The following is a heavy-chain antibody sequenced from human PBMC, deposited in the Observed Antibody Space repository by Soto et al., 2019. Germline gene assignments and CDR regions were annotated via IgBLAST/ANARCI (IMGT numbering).Heavy chain of an antibody. Sequence: PGESLKISCKGSGYSFTSYWISWVRQMPGKGLEWMGRIDPSDSYTNYSPSFQGHVTISADKSISTAYLQWSSLKASDTAMYYCARRIVVVPATTYYYGMDVWAQGTTVTVSS. J-gene: IGHJ6*02. CDR2: IDPSDSYT. V-gene: IGHV5-10-1*01. CDR1: GYSFTSYW. CDR3: ARRIVVVPATTYYYGMDV. D-gene: IGHD2-2*01.